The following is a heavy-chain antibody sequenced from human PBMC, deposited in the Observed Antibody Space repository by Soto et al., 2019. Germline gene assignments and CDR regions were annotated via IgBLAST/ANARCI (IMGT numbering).Heavy chain of an antibody. V-gene: IGHV4-59*01. Sequence: SETLSLTCTVSGGSISSYYWSWIRQPPGKGLGWIGYIYYSGSTSYNPSLKSRVTISVDTSKNQFSLKLSSVTAADTAVYYCARVSPDYDILTGYLDYWGQGTLVTVSS. J-gene: IGHJ4*02. CDR1: GGSISSYY. D-gene: IGHD3-9*01. CDR2: IYYSGST. CDR3: ARVSPDYDILTGYLDY.